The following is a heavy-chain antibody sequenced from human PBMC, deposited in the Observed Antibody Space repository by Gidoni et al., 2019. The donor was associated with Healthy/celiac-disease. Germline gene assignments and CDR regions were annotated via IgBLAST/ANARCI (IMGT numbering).Heavy chain of an antibody. CDR3: ARRGPGGRSFDI. V-gene: IGHV4-61*01. D-gene: IGHD3-10*01. J-gene: IGHJ3*02. CDR1: GGSVSSATYY. Sequence: QVQLQESGPGLVKPSETLSLTCTVSGGSVSSATYYWSWIRQPPGKGLEWIGYIYYSGSTNYHPSLKSRVTISVDTSKNQFSLKLSSVTAADTAVYYCARRGPGGRSFDIWGQGTMVTVSS. CDR2: IYYSGST.